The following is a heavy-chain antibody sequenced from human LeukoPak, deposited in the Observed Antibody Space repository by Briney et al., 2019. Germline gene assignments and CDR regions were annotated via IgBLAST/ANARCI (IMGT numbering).Heavy chain of an antibody. CDR1: GFTYSSYW. CDR3: ARGSSGWPWDWFDP. Sequence: GGSLRLSCAASGFTYSSYWMHWVRQAPGKGLEWVAVISYDGSNKYYADSVKGRFTISRDNSKNTLYLQMNSLRAEDTAVYYCARGSSGWPWDWFDPWGQGTLVTVSS. D-gene: IGHD6-19*01. CDR2: ISYDGSNK. V-gene: IGHV3-30-3*01. J-gene: IGHJ5*02.